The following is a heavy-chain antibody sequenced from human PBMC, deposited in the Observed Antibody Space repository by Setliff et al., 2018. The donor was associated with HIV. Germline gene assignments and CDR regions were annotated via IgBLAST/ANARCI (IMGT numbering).Heavy chain of an antibody. V-gene: IGHV1-2*02. D-gene: IGHD7-27*01. CDR1: GFTFTGYY. CDR2: INPNNGDT. Sequence: VKVSCKPSGFTFTGYYLHWVRQAPGQGLEWMGWINPNNGDTNYEQRFQGRVTMTRDTSITTVYMVLNRLTPGDTAVYYCASPYENNSGPDYWGQGTPVTVSS. CDR3: ASPYENNSGPDY. J-gene: IGHJ4*02.